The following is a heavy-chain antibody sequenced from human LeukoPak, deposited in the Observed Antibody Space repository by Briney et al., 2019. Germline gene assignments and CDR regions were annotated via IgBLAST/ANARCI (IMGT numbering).Heavy chain of an antibody. V-gene: IGHV4-34*01. CDR2: INHSGST. CDR3: ARGRRGYGSGCYYYWFDP. J-gene: IGHJ5*02. D-gene: IGHD3-10*01. Sequence: SETLSLTCAVYGGSFSGYYWSWIRQPPGKGLEWIGEINHSGSTNYNPSLKSRVTISVDTSKNQFSLKLSSVTAADTAVYYCARGRRGYGSGCYYYWFDPWGQGTLVTVSS. CDR1: GGSFSGYY.